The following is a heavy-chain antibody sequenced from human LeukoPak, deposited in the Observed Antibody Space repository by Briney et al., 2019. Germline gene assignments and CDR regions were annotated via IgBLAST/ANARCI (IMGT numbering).Heavy chain of an antibody. Sequence: GGSLRLSCAASGFTFSTYAMSWVRQAPGKGLEWVSAISGSADSTYYADSVKGQFAISRDNSKNTLYLQMNSLRAEDMAVYYCARDLGYCTNGVCHTRFDYWGQGTLVAVSS. J-gene: IGHJ4*02. CDR1: GFTFSTYA. CDR2: ISGSADST. D-gene: IGHD2-8*01. V-gene: IGHV3-23*01. CDR3: ARDLGYCTNGVCHTRFDY.